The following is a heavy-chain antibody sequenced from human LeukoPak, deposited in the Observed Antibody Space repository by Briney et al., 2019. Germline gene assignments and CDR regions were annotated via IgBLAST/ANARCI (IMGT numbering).Heavy chain of an antibody. J-gene: IGHJ4*02. Sequence: GGSLRLSCAASGFTFSSYAMSWVRQAPGKGLEWVSAISGSGGSTYYADSVKGRFTISRDNSKNTLYLQMNSLRAEDTAVYYCARDGDIVLMVYALNYWGQGTLVTVSS. V-gene: IGHV3-23*01. D-gene: IGHD2-8*01. CDR3: ARDGDIVLMVYALNY. CDR1: GFTFSSYA. CDR2: ISGSGGST.